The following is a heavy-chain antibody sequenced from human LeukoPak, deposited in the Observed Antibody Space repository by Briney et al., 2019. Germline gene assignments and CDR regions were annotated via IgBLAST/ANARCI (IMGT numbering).Heavy chain of an antibody. V-gene: IGHV4-4*07. J-gene: IGHJ5*02. Sequence: SETLSLTCTVSGVSISRYYWSWIRQPAGKGLEWIGRIYSSGSTTYNPSLKSRVTMSIDTSKNQFSLKLSYVTAADTAVYYCARDSGTTGEVKFDPWGQGTLVTVSS. D-gene: IGHD3-10*01. CDR2: IYSSGST. CDR1: GVSISRYY. CDR3: ARDSGTTGEVKFDP.